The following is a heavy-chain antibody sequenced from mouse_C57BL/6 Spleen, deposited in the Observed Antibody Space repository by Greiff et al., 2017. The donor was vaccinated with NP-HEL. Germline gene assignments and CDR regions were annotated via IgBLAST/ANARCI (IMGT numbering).Heavy chain of an antibody. CDR1: GYTFTSYW. Sequence: VQLQQPGAELVKPGASVKMSCKASGYTFTSYWITWVKQRPGQGLEWIGDIYPGSGSTNYNEKFKSKATLTVDTSSSTAYMQLSSLTSEDSAVYYCARVLYYGNYDYAMDYWGQGTSVTVSS. CDR2: IYPGSGST. J-gene: IGHJ4*01. D-gene: IGHD2-1*01. V-gene: IGHV1-55*01. CDR3: ARVLYYGNYDYAMDY.